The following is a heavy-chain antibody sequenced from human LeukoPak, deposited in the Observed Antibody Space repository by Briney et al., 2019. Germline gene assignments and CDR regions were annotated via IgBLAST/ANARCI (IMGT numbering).Heavy chain of an antibody. CDR3: ARAELGYYDSSGYSYYFDY. CDR2: VYYSGST. Sequence: SETLSLTCTVSGGSISPYYWGWIRQPPGKGLEWIGNVYYSGSTYYNPSLKSRVTISVDTSKNQFSLKLSSVTAADTAVYYCARAELGYYDSSGYSYYFDYWGQGTLVTVSS. V-gene: IGHV4-39*01. J-gene: IGHJ4*02. D-gene: IGHD3-22*01. CDR1: GGSISPYY.